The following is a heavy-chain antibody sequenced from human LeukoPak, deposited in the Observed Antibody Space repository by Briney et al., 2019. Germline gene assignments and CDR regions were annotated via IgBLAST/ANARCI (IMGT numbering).Heavy chain of an antibody. D-gene: IGHD2-2*02. V-gene: IGHV4-30-4*01. Sequence: SETLSLTCTVSGGSISSGDYYWSWIRQPPGKGLEWIGYIYYSGSTYYNPSLKSRVTISVDTSKNQFSLKLSSVTAADTAVYYCAGRRANIVVVPAAILTDAFDIWGQGTMVTVSS. CDR3: AGRRANIVVVPAAILTDAFDI. CDR1: GGSISSGDYY. J-gene: IGHJ3*02. CDR2: IYYSGST.